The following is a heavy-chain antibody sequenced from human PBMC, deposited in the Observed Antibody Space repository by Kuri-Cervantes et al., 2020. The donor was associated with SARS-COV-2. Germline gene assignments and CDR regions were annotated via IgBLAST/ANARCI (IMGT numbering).Heavy chain of an antibody. V-gene: IGHV4-30-2*01. D-gene: IGHD2-2*01. CDR2: IYHSGST. CDR1: GGSISSGGYS. Sequence: SETLSLTCAVSGGSISSGGYSWSWIRQPPGKGLEWIGYIYHSGSTYYNPSLKSRVTISVDRSKNQFSLKLSSVTAADTAVYYCARVRGTCISTSCYYHDAFDIWGQGTMVTVSS. CDR3: ARVRGTCISTSCYYHDAFDI. J-gene: IGHJ3*02.